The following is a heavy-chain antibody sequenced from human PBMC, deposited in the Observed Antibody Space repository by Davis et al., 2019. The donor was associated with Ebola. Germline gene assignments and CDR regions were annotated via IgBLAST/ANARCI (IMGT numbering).Heavy chain of an antibody. V-gene: IGHV4-59*01. J-gene: IGHJ5*02. CDR2: IYHSGST. D-gene: IGHD4-17*01. CDR1: GVSISTYY. Sequence: PSATLSLTCTVSGVSISTYYWSWIRQPPGKGLEWIGHIYHSGSTNYKPSLKSRVTISVDTSKNQFSLKLSSVTAADTAVYYCARENDYGEGWFDPWGQGTLVTVSS. CDR3: ARENDYGEGWFDP.